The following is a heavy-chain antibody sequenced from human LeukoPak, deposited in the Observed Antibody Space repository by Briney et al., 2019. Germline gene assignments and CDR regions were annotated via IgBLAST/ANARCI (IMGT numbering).Heavy chain of an antibody. CDR1: GFTFSSYW. J-gene: IGHJ4*02. CDR2: INSDGSST. CDR3: ARSPKYGSGSSPYDY. Sequence: GGSLRLSCAASGFTFSSYWMHWVRQALGKGLVWVSRINSDGSSTSYADSMKGRFTISRDNAKNTLYLQMNSLRAEDTAVYYCARSPKYGSGSSPYDYWGQGTLVTVSS. D-gene: IGHD3-10*01. V-gene: IGHV3-74*01.